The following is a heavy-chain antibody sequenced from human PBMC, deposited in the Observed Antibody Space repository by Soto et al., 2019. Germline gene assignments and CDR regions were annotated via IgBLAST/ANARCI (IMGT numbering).Heavy chain of an antibody. CDR3: ARWSEIQLWFTFDY. CDR1: GGSIRSAGYY. D-gene: IGHD5-18*01. Sequence: QVQLQESGPGLVKPSQTLSLTCTVSGGSIRSAGYYWSWIRQHPGKGLEWIGYIYYSGSTYYNPSLKSRGTISVDTSKNQFSLKLSSVTAADTAVYYCARWSEIQLWFTFDYWGQGTLVTVSS. CDR2: IYYSGST. J-gene: IGHJ4*02. V-gene: IGHV4-31*03.